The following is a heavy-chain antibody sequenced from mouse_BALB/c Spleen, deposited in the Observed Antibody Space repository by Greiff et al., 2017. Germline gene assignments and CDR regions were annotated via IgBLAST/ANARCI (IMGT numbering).Heavy chain of an antibody. Sequence: EVKVVESGGGLVQPGGSRKLSCAASGFTFSSFGMHWVRQAPEKGLEWVAYISSGSSTIYYADTVKGRFTISRDNPKNTLFLQMTSQRSEDTAMYYCARRGERYYFDYWGQGTTLTVSS. CDR1: GFTFSSFG. D-gene: IGHD2-13*01. CDR2: ISSGSSTI. J-gene: IGHJ2*01. V-gene: IGHV5-17*02. CDR3: ARRGERYYFDY.